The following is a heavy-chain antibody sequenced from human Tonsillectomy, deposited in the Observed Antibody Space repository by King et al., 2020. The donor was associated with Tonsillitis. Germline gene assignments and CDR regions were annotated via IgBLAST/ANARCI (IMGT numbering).Heavy chain of an antibody. Sequence: VQLVESGGGVVQPGRSLRLSCAASGFTFSSYAIHWVRQAPGKGLEWVAVISYDGIIKYYADSVKGRFTTSRDNSKNTLYLQMNSLRTEDTAVYYCAKEEVGFDYWGQGTLVTVSS. CDR1: GFTFSSYA. CDR3: AKEEVGFDY. CDR2: ISYDGIIK. J-gene: IGHJ4*02. V-gene: IGHV3-30*18.